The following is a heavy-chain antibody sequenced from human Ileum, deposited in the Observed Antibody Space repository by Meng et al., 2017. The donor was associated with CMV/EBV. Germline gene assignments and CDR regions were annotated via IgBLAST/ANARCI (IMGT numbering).Heavy chain of an antibody. CDR1: YY. J-gene: IGHJ5*02. V-gene: IGHV4-34*01. D-gene: IGHD3-3*01. CDR3: ARRGASRITIFGVVKPPTSGFDP. CDR2: VKNRGGA. Sequence: YYRSWIRQRPGKELGWIGEVKNRGGANYNTSLKSRVSVSVDTSKKQFSLKLSSVTAADTAVYYCARRGASRITIFGVVKPPTSGFDPWGQGTLVTVSS.